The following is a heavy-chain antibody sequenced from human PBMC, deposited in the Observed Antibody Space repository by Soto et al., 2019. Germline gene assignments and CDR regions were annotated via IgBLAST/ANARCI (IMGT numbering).Heavy chain of an antibody. CDR1: GFTFSGYS. CDR3: AREDILGARSFDY. D-gene: IGHD1-26*01. Sequence: GGSLRLSCAASGFTFSGYSMNWVRQAPGKGLERVSYISSLSSPRYYAESVEGRFIISRDNAKNSLYLQMNSLRDEDTAVYFCAREDILGARSFDYWGQGALVTVSS. J-gene: IGHJ4*02. V-gene: IGHV3-48*02. CDR2: ISSLSSPR.